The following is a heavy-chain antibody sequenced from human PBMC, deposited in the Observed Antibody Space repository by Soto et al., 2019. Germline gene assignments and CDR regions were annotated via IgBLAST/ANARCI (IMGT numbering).Heavy chain of an antibody. Sequence: QVQLQESGPGLVKPSETLSLTCAVSGGSITSENWWNWVRQSPGRGVEWIGEVYHRGLTNYSPSLRSRLTVSMDKSKNQCSLELRFVTAADTAVYFCARSGGWTFDYWGQGTLVAVSS. CDR1: GGSITSENW. J-gene: IGHJ4*02. CDR3: ARSGGWTFDY. D-gene: IGHD6-19*01. V-gene: IGHV4-4*02. CDR2: VYHRGLT.